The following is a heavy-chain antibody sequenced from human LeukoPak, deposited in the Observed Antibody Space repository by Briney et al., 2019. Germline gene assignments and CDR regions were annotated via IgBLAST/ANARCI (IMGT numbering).Heavy chain of an antibody. Sequence: VASVKVSCKASGGTFSIYAISWVRQAPGQGLEWMGGIIPIFGTANYAQKFQGRVTITTDESTSTAYMELSSLRSEDTAVYYCARGVPAASISYYYMDVWGKGTTVTVSS. D-gene: IGHD2-2*01. CDR2: IIPIFGTA. V-gene: IGHV1-69*05. CDR1: GGTFSIYA. CDR3: ARGVPAASISYYYMDV. J-gene: IGHJ6*03.